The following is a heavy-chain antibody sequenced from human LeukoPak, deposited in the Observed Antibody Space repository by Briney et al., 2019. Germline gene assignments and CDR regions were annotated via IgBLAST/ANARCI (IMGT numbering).Heavy chain of an antibody. CDR2: IYYSGST. Sequence: SGPTLVKPTQTLTLTCTFSGFSLSTSGVGVGWIRQPPGKGLEWIGYIYYSGSTNYNPSLKSRVTISVDTSKNQFSLKLSSVTAADTAVYYRAGIAVGGNYWGQGTLVTVSS. V-gene: IGHV4-61*08. CDR1: GFSLSTSGVG. CDR3: AGIAVGGNY. J-gene: IGHJ4*02. D-gene: IGHD6-19*01.